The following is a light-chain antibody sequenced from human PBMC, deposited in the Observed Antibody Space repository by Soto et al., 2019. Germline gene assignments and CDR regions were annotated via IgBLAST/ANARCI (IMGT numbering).Light chain of an antibody. V-gene: IGLV2-14*01. CDR2: DVS. CDR1: SSDVGGYNY. CDR3: SSYTSSSTLEV. Sequence: QSVLTQPASVSGSPGQSITISCTGTSSDVGGYNYVSWYQQHPGKAPKLMIYDVSNRPSGVSNRFSGSKSGNTASLTISGLQAEDKADYYCSSYTSSSTLEVFGTGTKVTV. J-gene: IGLJ1*01.